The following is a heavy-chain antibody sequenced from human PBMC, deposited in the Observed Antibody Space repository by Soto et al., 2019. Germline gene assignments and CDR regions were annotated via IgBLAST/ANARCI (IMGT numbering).Heavy chain of an antibody. J-gene: IGHJ6*02. CDR2: ISAYDGNT. CDR1: GYTFASFG. CDR3: ARPLDYYYYAMDV. Sequence: DSVKVSCKASGYTFASFGVNWVRQAPGQGLEWMGWISAYDGNTNYAQRFQGRVTMTTDTSTTTAYMELTSLRSDDTAVYYCARPLDYYYYAMDVWGQGTTVTVSS. V-gene: IGHV1-18*01.